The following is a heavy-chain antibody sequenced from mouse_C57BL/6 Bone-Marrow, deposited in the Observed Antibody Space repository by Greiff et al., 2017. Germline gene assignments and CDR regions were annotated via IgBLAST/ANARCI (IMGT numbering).Heavy chain of an antibody. CDR3: ATDYYDYDEGYYAMDY. CDR1: GYTFTSYW. V-gene: IGHV1-69*01. D-gene: IGHD2-4*01. J-gene: IGHJ4*01. Sequence: QVQLQQPGAELVMPGASVKLSCKASGYTFTSYWMHWVKQRPGQGLEWIGAIDPSDSYTNYNQKFKGKSTLTVDKSSSTAYMQLSSLTSEDSAVYFCATDYYDYDEGYYAMDYWGQGTSVTVSS. CDR2: IDPSDSYT.